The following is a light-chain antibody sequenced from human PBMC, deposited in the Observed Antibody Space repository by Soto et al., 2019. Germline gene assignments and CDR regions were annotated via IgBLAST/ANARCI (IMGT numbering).Light chain of an antibody. CDR1: QSVSSTY. Sequence: EIVLTQSPGTLSVSPGERATLSCWASQSVSSTYLAWYQQKPGQAPRLLIYAASSRATGIPDWFSGSGSGTDFTLTISRLEPEDFAVYYCQQYGSSPWTFGQGTKVEIK. CDR3: QQYGSSPWT. V-gene: IGKV3-20*01. CDR2: AAS. J-gene: IGKJ1*01.